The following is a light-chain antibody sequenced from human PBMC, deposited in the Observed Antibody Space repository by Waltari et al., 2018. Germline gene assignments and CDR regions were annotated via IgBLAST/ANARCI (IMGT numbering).Light chain of an antibody. J-gene: IGLJ2*01. CDR2: RNE. Sequence: QSVLTQPPSESGTPGQSVTISCSGSSSNIGSNVVNWYQQVPGTTPKLLIYRNEQRPSGVPDRISASKSGSSASLAISGLQSEDEAHYYCAAWDDSLNGRWVFGGGTKLTVL. CDR3: AAWDDSLNGRWV. V-gene: IGLV1-44*01. CDR1: SSNIGSNV.